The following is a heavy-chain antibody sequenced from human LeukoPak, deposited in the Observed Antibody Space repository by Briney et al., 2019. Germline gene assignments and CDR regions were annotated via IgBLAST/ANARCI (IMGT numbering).Heavy chain of an antibody. CDR2: IIPSGHTT. J-gene: IGHJ4*01. D-gene: IGHD5-24*01. CDR3: AKDDRWLQFCC. Sequence: LPGGSLRLSCVASGFTFSSHGMNWVRQAPGKGLEWVSGIIPSGHTTYYADSVRGRFTISRDNSRNTVYLQMNSLRAEDTAVYYCAKDDRWLQFCCWGQGTLVTVSA. CDR1: GFTFSSHG. V-gene: IGHV3-23*01.